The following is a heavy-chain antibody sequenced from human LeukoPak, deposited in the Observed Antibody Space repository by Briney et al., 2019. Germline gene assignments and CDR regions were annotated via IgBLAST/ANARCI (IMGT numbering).Heavy chain of an antibody. J-gene: IGHJ6*02. Sequence: ASVKVSCKASGYTFTSYDINWVRQATGQGLEWMGWMNPNSGNTGYAQKFQGRVTMTRNTSISTAYMELSSLRSEDTAVYYCARTSRMGSSWCGDYYYGMDVWGQGTTVTVSS. CDR2: MNPNSGNT. CDR1: GYTFTSYD. CDR3: ARTSRMGSSWCGDYYYGMDV. V-gene: IGHV1-8*01. D-gene: IGHD6-13*01.